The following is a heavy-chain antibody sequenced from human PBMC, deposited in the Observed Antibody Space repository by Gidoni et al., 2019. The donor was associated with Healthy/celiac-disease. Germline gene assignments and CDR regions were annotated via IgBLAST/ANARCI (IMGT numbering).Heavy chain of an antibody. Sequence: QVQLQESGPGLVKPSQTLSPTCTVSGGPISSGGYYWSWIRQHPGKGLEWIGYIYYRGSTYYNPSLKSRVTISVDTSKNQFSLKLSSVTAADTAVYYCARAKITMVVVVITDYYFDYWGQGTLVTVSS. CDR3: ARAKITMVVVVITDYYFDY. CDR2: IYYRGST. J-gene: IGHJ4*02. D-gene: IGHD3-22*01. CDR1: GGPISSGGYY. V-gene: IGHV4-31*03.